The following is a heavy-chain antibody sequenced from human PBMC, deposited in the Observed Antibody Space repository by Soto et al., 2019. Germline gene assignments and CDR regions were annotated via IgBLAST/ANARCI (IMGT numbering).Heavy chain of an antibody. Sequence: EVQLVESGGGLVQPGGSLRLSCAASGFTFSRHWMHWVRQAPGKGLVWVSRINSDGTSTNYADSVKGRFTISRDNAKNTLYLQMNSLRGEDTAVYLCASPYTATIHNGLNSWGQGTLVTVSS. CDR3: ASPYTATIHNGLNS. CDR2: INSDGTST. CDR1: GFTFSRHW. V-gene: IGHV3-74*01. J-gene: IGHJ4*02. D-gene: IGHD5-12*01.